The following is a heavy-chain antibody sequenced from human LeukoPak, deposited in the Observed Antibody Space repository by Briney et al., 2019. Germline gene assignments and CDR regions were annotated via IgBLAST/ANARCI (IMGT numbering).Heavy chain of an antibody. CDR1: GFTFSNYW. D-gene: IGHD3-10*01. Sequence: GGSLRLSCAASGFTFSNYWMNWVRQAPGKGLEWVAVISYDGSNKYYADSVKGRFTISRDNSKNTLYLQMNSLRAEDTAVYYCAKDIMVRGVSGSRGFNWGQGTLVTVSS. CDR2: ISYDGSNK. J-gene: IGHJ4*02. V-gene: IGHV3-30*18. CDR3: AKDIMVRGVSGSRGFN.